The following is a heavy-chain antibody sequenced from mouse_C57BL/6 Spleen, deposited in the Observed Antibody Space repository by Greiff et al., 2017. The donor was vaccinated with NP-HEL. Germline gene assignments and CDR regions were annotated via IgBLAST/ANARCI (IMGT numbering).Heavy chain of an antibody. D-gene: IGHD1-1*01. V-gene: IGHV1-22*01. CDR2: INPNNGGT. CDR1: GYTFTDYN. CDR3: ARNRDYYGSSYGAMDY. Sequence: VQLQQSGPELVKPGASVKMSCKASGYTFTDYNMHWVKQSHGKSLEWIGYINPNNGGTSYNQKFKGKATLTVNKSSSTAYMELRSLTSEDSAVYYCARNRDYYGSSYGAMDYWGQGTSVTVSS. J-gene: IGHJ4*01.